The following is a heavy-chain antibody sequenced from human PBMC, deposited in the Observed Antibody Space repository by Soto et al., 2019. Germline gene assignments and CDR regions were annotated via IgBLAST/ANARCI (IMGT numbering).Heavy chain of an antibody. CDR2: ISLGGGST. CDR1: GFTFSRFD. D-gene: IGHD2-15*01. Sequence: EVQLLESGGGLVRPGGSLRLSCAASGFTFSRFDMSWVRQAPGKGLQWVAGISLGGGSTYYTDSVKGRFTISRDNSENTLYLQMNSLRGEDTAVYYCAKTVSIAVVAAPNFDSWGQGTLVTVSS. CDR3: AKTVSIAVVAAPNFDS. J-gene: IGHJ4*02. V-gene: IGHV3-23*01.